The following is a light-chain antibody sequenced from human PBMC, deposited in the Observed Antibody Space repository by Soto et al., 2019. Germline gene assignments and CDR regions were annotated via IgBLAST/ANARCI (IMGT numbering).Light chain of an antibody. Sequence: QSVLTQPPSVSGAPGQRVTISCTGSSSNIGAGYDVHWYQQRPGTAPKLLIFGNINRPSGVPDRFSGSKSGTSASLAITGLQAEDEGDYYCSSYTSSSTPSVFGTGTKVTVL. V-gene: IGLV1-40*01. CDR1: SSNIGAGYD. J-gene: IGLJ1*01. CDR2: GNI. CDR3: SSYTSSSTPSV.